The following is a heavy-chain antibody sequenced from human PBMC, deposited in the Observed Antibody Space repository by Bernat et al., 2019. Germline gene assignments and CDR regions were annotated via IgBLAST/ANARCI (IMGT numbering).Heavy chain of an antibody. CDR1: GFTFDDYA. CDR2: ISWNSGSI. CDR3: AKDSMGYYYYMDV. Sequence: EVQLVESGGGLVQPGRSLRLSCAASGFTFDDYAMHWVRQAPGKGLEWVPGISWNSGSIGYADSVKGRFTISRDNAKNSLYLQMNSLRAEDTALYYCAKDSMGYYYYMDVWGKGTTVTVSS. V-gene: IGHV3-9*01. D-gene: IGHD2-8*01. J-gene: IGHJ6*03.